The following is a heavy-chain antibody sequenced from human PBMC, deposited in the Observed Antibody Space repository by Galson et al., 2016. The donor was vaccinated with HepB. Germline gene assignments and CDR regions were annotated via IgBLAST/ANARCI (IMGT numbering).Heavy chain of an antibody. D-gene: IGHD3-9*01. CDR1: GFTFRNAW. CDR3: AADVDSKSVPFDY. J-gene: IGHJ4*02. CDR2: IKAILDGGAA. V-gene: IGHV3-15*01. Sequence: SVRLSCAASGFTFRNAWMNWVRQAPGKGLQWVGRIKAILDGGAADYAAPVKGRFVIARSESKNTVYLHINRLTTEDTAMYFCAADVDSKSVPFDYWGQGTLVAVSS.